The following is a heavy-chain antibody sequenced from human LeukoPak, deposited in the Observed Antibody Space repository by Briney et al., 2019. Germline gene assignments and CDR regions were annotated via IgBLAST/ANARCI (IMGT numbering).Heavy chain of an antibody. Sequence: GGSLRLSCAASGFTFSSYAMSWVRQAPGKGLEWVSAISGSGGSTYNADSVKGRFTISRDNSKSTLYLQMNGLRAEDTAVYYCAKDLRYCTNDVCYSNWFDPWGQGILVTVSS. J-gene: IGHJ5*02. CDR1: GFTFSSYA. CDR2: ISGSGGST. CDR3: AKDLRYCTNDVCYSNWFDP. V-gene: IGHV3-23*01. D-gene: IGHD2-8*01.